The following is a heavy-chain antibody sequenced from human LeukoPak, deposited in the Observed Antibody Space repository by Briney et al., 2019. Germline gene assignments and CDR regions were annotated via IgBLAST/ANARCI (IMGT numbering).Heavy chain of an antibody. CDR3: ARHGEVAATPDNSGLDY. D-gene: IGHD2-15*01. J-gene: IGHJ4*02. V-gene: IGHV5-10-1*01. CDR2: IDPSDSYT. CDR1: GYSFTSYW. Sequence: GESLEISCKGSGYSFTSYWISWVRQMPGKGLEWMGRIDPSDSYTNYSPSFQGHVTISADKSISTAYLQWSSLKASDTAMYYCARHGEVAATPDNSGLDYWGQGTLVTVSS.